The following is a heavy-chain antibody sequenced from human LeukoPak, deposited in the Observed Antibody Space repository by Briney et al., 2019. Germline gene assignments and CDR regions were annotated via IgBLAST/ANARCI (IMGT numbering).Heavy chain of an antibody. Sequence: KSSETLSLTCTVSGGSISSSSYYWGWIRQPPGKGLEWIGSIYYSGSTYYNPSLKSRVTISVDTSKNQFSLKLSSVTAADTAVYYCARSNSSGYYPRPFDYWGQGTLVTVSS. CDR2: IYYSGST. CDR3: ARSNSSGYYPRPFDY. D-gene: IGHD3-22*01. J-gene: IGHJ4*02. V-gene: IGHV4-39*01. CDR1: GGSISSSSYY.